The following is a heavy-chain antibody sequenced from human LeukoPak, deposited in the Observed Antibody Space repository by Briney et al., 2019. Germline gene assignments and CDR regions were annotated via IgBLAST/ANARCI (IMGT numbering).Heavy chain of an antibody. CDR2: IHYRGRI. CDR1: GASITTDDYY. V-gene: IGHV4-30-4*01. J-gene: IGHJ6*02. CDR3: ARVPIVVVTARYYYYGMDV. Sequence: SETLSLTCSVSGASITTDDYYWSWIRQPPGKGLEWIGNIHYRGRIFYNPSLKSRVTISVDTSKNQFSLKLSSVTAADTAVYYCARVPIVVVTARYYYYGMDVWGQGTTVTVSS. D-gene: IGHD2-21*02.